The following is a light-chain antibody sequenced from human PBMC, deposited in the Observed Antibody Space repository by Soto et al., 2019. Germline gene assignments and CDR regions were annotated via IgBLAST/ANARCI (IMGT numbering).Light chain of an antibody. CDR1: QTISSS. CDR2: DAS. CDR3: QQHNDYTAVT. J-gene: IGKJ2*01. V-gene: IGKV1-5*01. Sequence: DIQMTQSPSTLSASVGDRVTITCRASQTISSSLAWYPHKPGKAPKLLIFDASTLQTGVPSRFSGGGFGTEFTLTITGLQPDDFATYYCQQHNDYTAVTFGQGTKLEIK.